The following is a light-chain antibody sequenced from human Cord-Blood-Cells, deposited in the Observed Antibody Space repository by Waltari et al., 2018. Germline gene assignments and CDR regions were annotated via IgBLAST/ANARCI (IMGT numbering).Light chain of an antibody. CDR1: QSVSSN. Sequence: EIVMTQSPATLSVSPGERATLSCRARQSVSSNLAWYQQKPGQAPRLLIYGASTRATGIPAMFSGSGSVTEFTLTISSLQSEDFAVYYCQQYNNWPPWTFGQGTKVEIK. CDR2: GAS. J-gene: IGKJ1*01. V-gene: IGKV3-15*01. CDR3: QQYNNWPPWT.